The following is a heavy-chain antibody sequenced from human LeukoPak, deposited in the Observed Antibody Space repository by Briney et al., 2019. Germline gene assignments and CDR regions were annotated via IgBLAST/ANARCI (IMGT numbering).Heavy chain of an antibody. CDR3: ASRGCSSTSCYHTYWYFDL. V-gene: IGHV1-69*05. D-gene: IGHD2-2*01. Sequence: GASVKVSCKASGGTFSSYAISWVRQAPGQGLEWMGGIIPIFGTANYAQKFQGRATITTDESTSTAYMELSSLRSEDTAVYYCASRGCSSTSCYHTYWYFDLWGRGTLVTVSS. CDR1: GGTFSSYA. CDR2: IIPIFGTA. J-gene: IGHJ2*01.